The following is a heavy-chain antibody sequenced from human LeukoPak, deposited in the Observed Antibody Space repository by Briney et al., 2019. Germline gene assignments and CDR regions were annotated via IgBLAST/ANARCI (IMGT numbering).Heavy chain of an antibody. J-gene: IGHJ4*02. CDR1: GFTVSSNY. D-gene: IGHD3-10*01. Sequence: PGGSLRLSCAASGFTVSSNYMSWVRQAPGKGLEWVSVIYSGGSTYYADSVKGRFTISRDDSKNTLYLQMNSLRAEDTAVYYCATRRLWFGEYYWGQGTLVTVSS. CDR3: ATRRLWFGEYY. CDR2: IYSGGST. V-gene: IGHV3-53*01.